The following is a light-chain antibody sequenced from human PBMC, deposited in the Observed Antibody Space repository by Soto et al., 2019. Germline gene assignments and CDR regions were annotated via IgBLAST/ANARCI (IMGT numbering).Light chain of an antibody. CDR1: QTVSSSY. CDR3: QQYVSSPWA. CDR2: GAS. J-gene: IGKJ1*01. V-gene: IGKV3-20*01. Sequence: EVVLTQSPGTLSLSPGERATLSCRASQTVSSSYLAWYQQKLGQAPRLLIYGASRRATGIPDRFTGSGSGTDFTLTISRLEPEDFAVYYCQQYVSSPWAFGQGTKVDIK.